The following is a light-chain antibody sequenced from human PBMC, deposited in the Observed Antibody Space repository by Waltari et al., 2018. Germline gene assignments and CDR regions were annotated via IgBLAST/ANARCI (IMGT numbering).Light chain of an antibody. CDR1: SRSLSTTSS. V-gene: IGLV8-61*01. Sequence: LVSHEPSLSVSPAGTVTHPSALSSRSLSTTSSAPWSQQTPGQAPRTLVYKANARSSGVPVRFSGSILGNTAALTITGAQADDESDYYCALYMGSGIWVFGGGTRLTVL. CDR2: KAN. J-gene: IGLJ3*02. CDR3: ALYMGSGIWV.